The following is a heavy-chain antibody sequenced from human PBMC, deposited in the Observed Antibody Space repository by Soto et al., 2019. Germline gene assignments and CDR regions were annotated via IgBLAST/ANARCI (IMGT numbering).Heavy chain of an antibody. J-gene: IGHJ4*02. D-gene: IGHD6-19*01. CDR3: ARDSSGWYVILDY. CDR2: INAGNGNT. Sequence: VASVKVSCKDSGYTFTSYARHWVRQAPGQRLEWMGWINAGNGNTKYSQKFQGRVTITRDTSASTAYMELSSLRSEDTAVYYCARDSSGWYVILDYWGQGTLVTVSS. V-gene: IGHV1-3*01. CDR1: GYTFTSYA.